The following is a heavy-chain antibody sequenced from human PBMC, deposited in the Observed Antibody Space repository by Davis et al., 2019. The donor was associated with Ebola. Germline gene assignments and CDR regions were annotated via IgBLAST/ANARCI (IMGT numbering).Heavy chain of an antibody. D-gene: IGHD3-3*01. V-gene: IGHV4-59*08. CDR1: GGSISSYY. CDR2: IYYSGST. CDR3: ARHATIFGVVSSYRYFDL. Sequence: MPSETLSLTCTVSGGSISSYYWSWIRQPPGKGLEWIGYIYYSGSTNYNPSLKSRVTISVATSKNPFSLKLSSVTAADTAVYYCARHATIFGVVSSYRYFDLWGRGTLVTCSS. J-gene: IGHJ2*01.